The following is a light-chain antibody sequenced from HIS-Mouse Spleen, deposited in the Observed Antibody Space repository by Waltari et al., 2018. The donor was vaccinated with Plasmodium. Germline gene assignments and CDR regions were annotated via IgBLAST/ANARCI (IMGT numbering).Light chain of an antibody. CDR2: EVS. Sequence: QSALTQPPSASGSPGQSVTISCTGTSSDVGGYNYVSWYQQNPGKAPKPRIYEVSKRASGVPDRFEGYKSGNTASLTVSGLQAEDEAEYYGSSYAGSNNLVFGGGTKLTV. CDR3: SSYAGSNNLV. J-gene: IGLJ2*01. CDR1: SSDVGGYNY. V-gene: IGLV2-8*01.